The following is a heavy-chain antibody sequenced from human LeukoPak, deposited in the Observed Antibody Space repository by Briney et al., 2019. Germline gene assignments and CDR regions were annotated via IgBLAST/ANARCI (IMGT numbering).Heavy chain of an antibody. CDR1: GFTFSSYD. Sequence: GGSLRLSCAASGFTFSSYDVHWVRQATGKGLEWVSAIGTAGDTYYPGSVKGRFTISRENAKNSLYLQMNSLRAGDTAVYYCARGENYGGNWAFDYWGQGTLVTVSS. CDR2: IGTAGDT. V-gene: IGHV3-13*01. J-gene: IGHJ4*02. D-gene: IGHD4-23*01. CDR3: ARGENYGGNWAFDY.